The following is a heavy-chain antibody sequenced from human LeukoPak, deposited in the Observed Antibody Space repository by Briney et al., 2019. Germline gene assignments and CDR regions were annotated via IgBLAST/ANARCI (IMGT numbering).Heavy chain of an antibody. Sequence: GGSLRLPCAASGFTFSNDAMNWVRQAPGKGLEWVSGISGSGGSTYYAGSVKGRFTISRDNSKNTVYLQMNSLRAEDTAVYYCAKKIPDLDFWGQGTLVTVSS. CDR2: ISGSGGST. CDR3: AKKIPDLDF. CDR1: GFTFSNDA. V-gene: IGHV3-23*01. J-gene: IGHJ4*02. D-gene: IGHD1-14*01.